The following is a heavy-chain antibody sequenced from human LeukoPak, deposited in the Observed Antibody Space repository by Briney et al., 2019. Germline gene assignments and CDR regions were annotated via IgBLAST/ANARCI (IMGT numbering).Heavy chain of an antibody. J-gene: IGHJ4*02. CDR3: ARADYDFWSGYYYLYYFDY. CDR1: GGSVSSGGYY. V-gene: IGHV4-39*01. CDR2: IYYSGST. Sequence: KPSETLSLTCTVSGGSVSSGGYYWGWIRQPPGKGLEWIGSIYYSGSTYYNPSLKSRVTISADTSKNQFSLKLSSVTAADTAVYYCARADYDFWSGYYYLYYFDYWGQGTLVTVSS. D-gene: IGHD3-3*01.